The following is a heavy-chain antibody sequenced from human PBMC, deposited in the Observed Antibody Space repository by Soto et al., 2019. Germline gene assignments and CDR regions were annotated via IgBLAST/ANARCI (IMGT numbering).Heavy chain of an antibody. CDR1: GGTFSSYA. V-gene: IGHV1-69*06. CDR2: IIPIFGTA. Sequence: SVKVSCKASGGTFSSYAISWVRQAPGQGLEWMGGIIPIFGTANYAQKFQGRVTITADKSTSTAYMELSSLRSEDTAVYYCARGHITMVRGGWFDPWGQGTLVTVSS. CDR3: ARGHITMVRGGWFDP. D-gene: IGHD3-10*01. J-gene: IGHJ5*02.